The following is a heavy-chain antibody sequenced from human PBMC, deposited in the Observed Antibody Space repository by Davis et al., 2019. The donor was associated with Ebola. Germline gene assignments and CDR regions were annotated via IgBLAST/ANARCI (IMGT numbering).Heavy chain of an antibody. D-gene: IGHD6-19*01. J-gene: IGHJ4*02. CDR1: GFSFSQSV. V-gene: IGHV3-30*04. Sequence: GGSLRLSCAASGFSFSQSVMPWVRQAPGKDLEWLSVMIHDGSIEYYADSVKGRFTISRDNSQNALYLQMNRLIKEDTAVYYCVRDGGDGYSSGWYFDYWGQGTLVTVSS. CDR2: MIHDGSIE. CDR3: VRDGGDGYSSGWYFDY.